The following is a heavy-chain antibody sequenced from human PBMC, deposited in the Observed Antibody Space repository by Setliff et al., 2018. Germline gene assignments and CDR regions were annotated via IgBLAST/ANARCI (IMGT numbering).Heavy chain of an antibody. Sequence: SETLSLTCTVSGGSISSSSYYWGWIRQPPGKGLEWIGSIYYSGSTYYNPSPKSRVTISVDTSKNQFSLKLSSVTAADTAVYYCARGYSGYDYLKPFDYWGQGTLVTVSS. V-gene: IGHV4-39*01. CDR2: IYYSGST. J-gene: IGHJ4*02. D-gene: IGHD5-12*01. CDR1: GGSISSSSYY. CDR3: ARGYSGYDYLKPFDY.